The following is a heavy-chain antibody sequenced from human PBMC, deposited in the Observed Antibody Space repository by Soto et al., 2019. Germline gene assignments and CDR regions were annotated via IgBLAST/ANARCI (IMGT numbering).Heavy chain of an antibody. D-gene: IGHD6-25*01. CDR3: AREAGWQRMVLYD. CDR2: ISAFNGDT. J-gene: IGHJ4*02. CDR1: GYTFTSYG. Sequence: QVQLVQSGTEVKKPGASVNVSCKAFGYTFTSYGFSWVRQVPGQGLEWLGWISAFNGDTQYAQTMKGRLTVTTDTSTTTVHMELRSLTPADTAVYYCAREAGWQRMVLYDGGQGTLVTVS. V-gene: IGHV1-18*04.